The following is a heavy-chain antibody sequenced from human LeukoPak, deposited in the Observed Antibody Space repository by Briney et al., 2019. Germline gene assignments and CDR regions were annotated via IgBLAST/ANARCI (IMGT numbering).Heavy chain of an antibody. CDR3: ASPGPYYDILTGYYSMAYSYGMDV. CDR2: IYTSGST. CDR1: GGSISSYY. Sequence: SETLSLTCTVSGGSISSYYWSWIRQPAGKGLEWIGRIYTSGSTNYNPSLKSRVTMSVDTSKNQFSLKLSSVTAADTAVYYCASPGPYYDILTGYYSMAYSYGMDVWGQGTTVTVSS. V-gene: IGHV4-4*07. D-gene: IGHD3-9*01. J-gene: IGHJ6*02.